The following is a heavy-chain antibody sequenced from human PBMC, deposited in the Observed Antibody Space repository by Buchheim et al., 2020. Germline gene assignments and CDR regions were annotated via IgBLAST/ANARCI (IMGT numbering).Heavy chain of an antibody. J-gene: IGHJ4*02. CDR3: SRAEDY. Sequence: EVQLVDSGGGLVQPGGSLRLSCTASGFTFTSYWMSWVRQAPGKGLEWVANINEDGSYTSSVDSVRGRFTISRDNAKNSLFLQMNSLRAEDTAVYYCSRAEDYWGQGTL. V-gene: IGHV3-7*01. CDR1: GFTFTSYW. CDR2: INEDGSYT.